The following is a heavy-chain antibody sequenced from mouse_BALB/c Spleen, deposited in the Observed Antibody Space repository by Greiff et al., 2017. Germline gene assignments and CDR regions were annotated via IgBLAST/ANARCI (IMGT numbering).Heavy chain of an antibody. V-gene: IGHV3-2*02. CDR3: ARTNYDFSRFAY. CDR1: GYSITSDYA. D-gene: IGHD2-4*01. J-gene: IGHJ3*01. Sequence: EVMLVESGPGLVKPSQSLSLTCTVTGYSITSDYAWNWIRQFPGNKLEWMGYISYSGSTSYNPSLKSRISITRDTSKNQFFLQLNSVTTEDTATYYCARTNYDFSRFAYWGQGTLVTVSA. CDR2: ISYSGST.